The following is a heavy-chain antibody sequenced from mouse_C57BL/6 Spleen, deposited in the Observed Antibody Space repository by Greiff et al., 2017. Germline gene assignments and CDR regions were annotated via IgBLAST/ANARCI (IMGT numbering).Heavy chain of an antibody. CDR1: GYTFTSYW. V-gene: IGHV1-69*01. CDR2: IDPSGSYT. CDR3: ARGGGNYGVGLDY. D-gene: IGHD2-1*01. J-gene: IGHJ2*01. Sequence: QVQLQQPGAELVMPGASVKLSCKASGYTFTSYWMHWVKQRPGQGLAWIGEIDPSGSYTNYNQKFKGKATLTVDKSSSTAYMQLSSLTSEDSAVYDWARGGGNYGVGLDYWGQGTTLTVSS.